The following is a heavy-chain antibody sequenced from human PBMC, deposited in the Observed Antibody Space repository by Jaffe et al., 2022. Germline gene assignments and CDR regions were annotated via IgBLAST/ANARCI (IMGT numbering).Heavy chain of an antibody. D-gene: IGHD3-3*01. CDR3: AKGGGGVWSGYVVDY. CDR2: ISYDGSNK. Sequence: QVQLVESGGGVVQPGRSLRLSCAASGFTFSSYGMHWVRQAPGKGLEWVAVISYDGSNKYYADSVKGRFTISRDNSKNTLYLQMNSLRAEDTAVYYCAKGGGGVWSGYVVDYWGQGTLVTVSS. V-gene: IGHV3-30*18. J-gene: IGHJ4*02. CDR1: GFTFSSYG.